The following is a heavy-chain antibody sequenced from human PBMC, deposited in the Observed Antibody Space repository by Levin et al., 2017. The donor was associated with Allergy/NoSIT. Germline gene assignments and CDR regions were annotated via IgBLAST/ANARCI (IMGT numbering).Heavy chain of an antibody. Sequence: PGGSLRLSCAASGFTFSDYYMSWIRQAPGKGLEWVSYISSSSSYTNYADSVKGRFTISRDNAKNSLYLQMNSLRAEDTAVYYCAREPRRGNCSSTSCYDGFDYWGQGTLVTVSS. CDR3: AREPRRGNCSSTSCYDGFDY. D-gene: IGHD2-2*01. CDR2: ISSSSSYT. V-gene: IGHV3-11*05. J-gene: IGHJ4*02. CDR1: GFTFSDYY.